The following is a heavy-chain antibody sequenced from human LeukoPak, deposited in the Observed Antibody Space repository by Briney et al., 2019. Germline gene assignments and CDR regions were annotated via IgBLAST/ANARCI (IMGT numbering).Heavy chain of an antibody. V-gene: IGHV3-11*01. J-gene: IGHJ5*01. Sequence: GGSLRLSCAASGFTFNDYYMSWIRQAPGKGLEWLSYINIGGTNTHYADSVKGRFTIYRDNAKKSLYLEMNSLRAEDTAVYYCATDGAGFDTWGQESWSPSPQ. CDR3: ATDGAGFDT. CDR2: INIGGTNT. CDR1: GFTFNDYY.